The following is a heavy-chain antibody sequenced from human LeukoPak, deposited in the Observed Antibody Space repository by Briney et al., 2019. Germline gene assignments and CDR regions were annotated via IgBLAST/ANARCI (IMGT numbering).Heavy chain of an antibody. CDR2: INGSGGST. CDR3: AKDGGGGNDWFVWYFDL. J-gene: IGHJ2*01. CDR1: GFTFSSYA. Sequence: PGGSLRLSCAASGFTFSSYAMSWVRQAPGKGLEWVSAINGSGGSTYYADSVKGRFTISRDNSKNTLYLQMNSLRAEDTAVYYCAKDGGGGNDWFVWYFDLWGHGTLVTVSS. D-gene: IGHD4-23*01. V-gene: IGHV3-23*01.